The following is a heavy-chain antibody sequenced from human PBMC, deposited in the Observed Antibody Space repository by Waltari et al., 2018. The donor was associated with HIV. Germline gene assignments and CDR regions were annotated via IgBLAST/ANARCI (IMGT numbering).Heavy chain of an antibody. J-gene: IGHJ3*01. Sequence: QITLRESGPSLAQPTETLTLTCAFSGFSLDTRGVGVGWIRQSPGKALEWLALVYWDDDRRYRPSLETRLTISGDTLKNEVSLTMTDMAPDDTGTYYCAHFPIFGGLVINAFDVWGRGAHVTVSS. CDR2: VYWDDDR. CDR3: AHFPIFGGLVINAFDV. V-gene: IGHV2-5*02. D-gene: IGHD3-3*01. CDR1: GFSLDTRGVG.